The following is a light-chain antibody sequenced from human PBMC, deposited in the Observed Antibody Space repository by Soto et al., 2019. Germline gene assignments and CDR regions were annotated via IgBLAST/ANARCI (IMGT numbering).Light chain of an antibody. CDR3: QQYNNWPRT. J-gene: IGKJ1*01. CDR2: GAS. CDR1: QSVSSN. V-gene: IGKV3-15*01. Sequence: EIVMTQSPGTLSVSPGERATLSCRASQSVSSNLAWYQQKPGQAPRLLIYGASTRATGIPARFSGSRSGTEFTLPISSLQSEDFAVYYWQQYNNWPRTFGQGTKVEIK.